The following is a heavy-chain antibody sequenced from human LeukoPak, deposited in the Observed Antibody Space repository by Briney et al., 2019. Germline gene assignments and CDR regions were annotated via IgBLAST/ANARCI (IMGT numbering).Heavy chain of an antibody. Sequence: GASVKVSCKTSGYTFTGQYLHWVRQAPGQGLEWMGWINPNSGGTNYAQKFQGRVTMTRDTSISTAYMELSRLRSDDPAVYYCASNNWNDPWFDPWGQGTLVSVSS. CDR2: INPNSGGT. CDR1: GYTFTGQY. V-gene: IGHV1-2*02. CDR3: ASNNWNDPWFDP. J-gene: IGHJ5*02. D-gene: IGHD1-20*01.